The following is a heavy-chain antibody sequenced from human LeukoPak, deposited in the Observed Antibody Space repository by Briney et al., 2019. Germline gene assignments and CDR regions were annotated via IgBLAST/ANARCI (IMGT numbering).Heavy chain of an antibody. CDR3: ARDPHSSGWSGGYYFDY. CDR1: GFTFSSYS. Sequence: PGGSLRLSCAAPGFTFSSYSMNWVRQAPGKGLEWVSSISSSSSYIYYADSVKGRFTISRDNAKNSLYLQMNSLRAEDTAVYYCARDPHSSGWSGGYYFDYWGQGTLVTVSS. V-gene: IGHV3-21*01. D-gene: IGHD6-19*01. CDR2: ISSSSSYI. J-gene: IGHJ4*02.